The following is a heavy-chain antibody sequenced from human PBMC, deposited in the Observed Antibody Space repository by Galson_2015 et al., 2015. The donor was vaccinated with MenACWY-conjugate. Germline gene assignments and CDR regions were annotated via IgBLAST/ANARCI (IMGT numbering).Heavy chain of an antibody. CDR3: ARDRGGPVAGERGPANY. CDR1: GASITSNY. V-gene: IGHV4-59*12. D-gene: IGHD6-19*01. J-gene: IGHJ4*02. CDR2: IRDTGSL. Sequence: ETLSLTCTVFGASITSNYWSWFRPPPGKGLEWIAYIRDTGSLKDNPSLKSRVTMSADKSNNQFSLRLISVTAADTAVYYCARDRGGPVAGERGPANYWGQGALVTVSS.